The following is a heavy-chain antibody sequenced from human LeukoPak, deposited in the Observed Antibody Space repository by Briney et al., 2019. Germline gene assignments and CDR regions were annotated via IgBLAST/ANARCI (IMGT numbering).Heavy chain of an antibody. CDR3: ARGGRYSYGLRY. Sequence: SETLSLTCAVYGGSFSGYYWSWIRQPPGRGLEWIGEINHSGSTNYNPSLKSRVTISVDTSKNQFSLKLSSVTAADTAVYYCARGGRYSYGLRYWGQGTLVTVSS. D-gene: IGHD5-18*01. J-gene: IGHJ4*02. CDR2: INHSGST. V-gene: IGHV4-34*01. CDR1: GGSFSGYY.